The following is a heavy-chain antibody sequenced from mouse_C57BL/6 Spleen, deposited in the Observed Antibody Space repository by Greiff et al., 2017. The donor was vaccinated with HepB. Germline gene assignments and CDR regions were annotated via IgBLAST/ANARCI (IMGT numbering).Heavy chain of an antibody. J-gene: IGHJ4*01. Sequence: QVQLKQPGAELVKPGASVKMSCKASGYTFTSYWITWVKQRPGQGLEWIGDIYPGSGSTNYNEKFKSKATLTVDTSSSTAYMQLSSLTSEDSAVYYCARLYYYGSRKAMDYWGQGTSVTVSS. CDR2: IYPGSGST. CDR3: ARLYYYGSRKAMDY. V-gene: IGHV1-55*01. CDR1: GYTFTSYW. D-gene: IGHD1-1*01.